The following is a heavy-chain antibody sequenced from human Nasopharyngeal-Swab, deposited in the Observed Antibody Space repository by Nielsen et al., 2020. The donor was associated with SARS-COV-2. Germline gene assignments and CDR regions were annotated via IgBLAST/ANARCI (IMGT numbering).Heavy chain of an antibody. V-gene: IGHV3-49*02. D-gene: IGHD2-2*01. J-gene: IGHJ4*02. CDR2: IRSKAYGGTT. CDR3: TRVVVGCSSTSCHPYYFDY. Sequence: WIRQPPGKGLEWVGFIRSKAYGGTTEYAASVKGRFTISRDDSKSIAYLQMNSLKTEDTAVYYCTRVVVGCSSTSCHPYYFDYRGQGTLVTVSS.